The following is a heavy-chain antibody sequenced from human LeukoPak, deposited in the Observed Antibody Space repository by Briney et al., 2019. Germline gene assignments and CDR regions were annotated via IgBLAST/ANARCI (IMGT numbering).Heavy chain of an antibody. D-gene: IGHD6-19*01. J-gene: IGHJ4*02. CDR3: ARVPGIAMTGGFDY. CDR1: GFTFSTYP. V-gene: IGHV3-30-3*01. CDR2: ISHDGSNK. Sequence: PGRSLRLSCAASGFTFSTYPMHWVRQAPGKGLEWVAVISHDGSNKYNADSVKGRFTISRDNSKNTLYLQMNSLRVEDTAVYYCARVPGIAMTGGFDYWGQGTLVTVSS.